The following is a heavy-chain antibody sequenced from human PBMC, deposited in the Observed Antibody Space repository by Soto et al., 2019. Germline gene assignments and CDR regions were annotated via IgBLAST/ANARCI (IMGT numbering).Heavy chain of an antibody. Sequence: GGSLRLSCAASGFTFSNYGMHWVGQAPGKGLQWVAFISYDGSIKNYVESVKGRFFISRDKVNNMVYLHMYSLRTEDTALYYCARDYLGCSNVFDVWGRGTVVTVS. CDR2: ISYDGSIK. CDR1: GFTFSNYG. CDR3: ARDYLGCSNVFDV. D-gene: IGHD2-8*01. V-gene: IGHV3-30*03. J-gene: IGHJ3*01.